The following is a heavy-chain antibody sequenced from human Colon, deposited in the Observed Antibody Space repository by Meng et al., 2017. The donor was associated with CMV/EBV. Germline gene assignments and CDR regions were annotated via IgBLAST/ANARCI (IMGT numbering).Heavy chain of an antibody. Sequence: GESLKISCAASRFTFNSYSMNWVRQAPGKGLEWVSSISSDTTYIYYADSVKGRFTISRDNAKNSLFLEMNSLRADDTAVYYCVRESMIRKYFDSWGQGTLVTVSS. D-gene: IGHD3-22*01. V-gene: IGHV3-21*01. CDR3: VRESMIRKYFDS. CDR1: RFTFNSYS. J-gene: IGHJ4*02. CDR2: ISSDTTYI.